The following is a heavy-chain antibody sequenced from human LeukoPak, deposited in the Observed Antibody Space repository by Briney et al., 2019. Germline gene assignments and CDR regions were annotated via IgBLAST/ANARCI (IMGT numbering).Heavy chain of an antibody. CDR2: IIPILGIA. J-gene: IGHJ6*02. CDR1: GGTFSSYA. Sequence: GASVKVSCKASGGTFSSYAISWVRQAPGQELEWMGRIIPILGIANYAQKFQGRVTITADKSTSTAYMELSSLRSEDTAVYYCARDPTANAQYYYYGMDVWGQGTTVTVSS. CDR3: ARDPTANAQYYYYGMDV. V-gene: IGHV1-69*04.